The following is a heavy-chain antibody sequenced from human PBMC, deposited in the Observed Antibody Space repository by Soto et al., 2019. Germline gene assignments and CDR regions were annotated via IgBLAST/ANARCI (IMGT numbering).Heavy chain of an antibody. D-gene: IGHD2-2*01. CDR1: GYTFTSYD. J-gene: IGHJ5*02. V-gene: IGHV1-8*01. CDR2: LNTNSGNT. CDR3: ARRQPAARLKCLRFDP. Sequence: QVQLVQSGAEVKKPGASVKVSCKASGYTFTSYDINWVRQATGHCLEWMGWLNTNSGNTGYAQKFQGRVTMTRTTSISTAYMELSSLRSEATAVYYCARRQPAARLKCLRFDPWGQGTLVTVSS.